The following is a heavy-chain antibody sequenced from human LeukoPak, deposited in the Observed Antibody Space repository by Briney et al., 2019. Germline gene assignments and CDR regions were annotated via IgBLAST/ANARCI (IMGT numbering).Heavy chain of an antibody. V-gene: IGHV1-3*01. CDR1: GYTFTSYA. Sequence: ASVKVSCKASGYTFTSYAMHWVRQAPGQRLEWMGWINAGNGNTKYVQKFQGRVTMTTDTSTSTAYMELRSLRSDDTAVYYCARDLTHRRNFDNSGYQIVPAFWGQGTLVTVSS. D-gene: IGHD3-22*01. CDR3: ARDLTHRRNFDNSGYQIVPAF. CDR2: INAGNGNT. J-gene: IGHJ4*02.